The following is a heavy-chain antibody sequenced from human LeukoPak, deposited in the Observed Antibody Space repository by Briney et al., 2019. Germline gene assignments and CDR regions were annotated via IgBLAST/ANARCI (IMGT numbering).Heavy chain of an antibody. CDR3: ARLGDYDAFDI. J-gene: IGHJ3*02. D-gene: IGHD3-10*01. CDR1: GFTFSSYA. Sequence: PGRSLRLSCAASGFTFSSYAMHWVRQAPGKGLEWVAVISYDGSNKYYADSVKGRFTTSRDNSKNTLYLQMNSLRAEDTAVYYCARLGDYDAFDIWGQGTMVTVSS. CDR2: ISYDGSNK. V-gene: IGHV3-30-3*01.